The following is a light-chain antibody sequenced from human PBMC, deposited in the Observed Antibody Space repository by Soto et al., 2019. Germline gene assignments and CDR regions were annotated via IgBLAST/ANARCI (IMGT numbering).Light chain of an antibody. V-gene: IGKV1-39*01. CDR2: AAS. CDR3: QQSDSTPRT. CDR1: QSFDTY. Sequence: DIHLTQSPSSLSASVGDRVSITCRASQSFDTYLSWFQQKPGKAPKLLIYAASSLQRGVTSRFSGSGSGTDFTLTISSLQPEDFATYYCQQSDSTPRTFGQGTKVDIK. J-gene: IGKJ1*01.